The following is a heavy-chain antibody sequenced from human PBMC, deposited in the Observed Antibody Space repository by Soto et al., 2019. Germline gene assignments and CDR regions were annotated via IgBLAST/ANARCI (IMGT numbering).Heavy chain of an antibody. CDR3: AKGGPIVALPAADNWFDP. Sequence: GGSLRLSYAASGFTFNSYAMHWVRQAPGKGLEWVAVISYDGSNKYYADSVKGRFTISRDNSKNTLFLQMNSLRAEDTAVYYCAKGGPIVALPAADNWFDPWGQGTLVTVSS. J-gene: IGHJ5*02. CDR1: GFTFNSYA. D-gene: IGHD2-2*01. V-gene: IGHV3-30-3*01. CDR2: ISYDGSNK.